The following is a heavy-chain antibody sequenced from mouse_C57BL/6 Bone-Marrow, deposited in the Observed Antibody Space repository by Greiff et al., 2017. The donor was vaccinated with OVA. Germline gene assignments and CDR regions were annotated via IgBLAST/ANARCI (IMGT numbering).Heavy chain of an antibody. V-gene: IGHV1-47*01. Sequence: VQLQESGAELVKPGASVKMSCKASGYTFTTYSIAWMKQNPGQSLEWIGNFHPYNGDTKYNEKFKGKATLTVEKSSSTVYLERSRLTSDDSAVYYCARGGAGWFAYWGQGTLVTVSA. CDR2: FHPYNGDT. J-gene: IGHJ3*01. CDR1: GYTFTTYS. D-gene: IGHD1-1*02. CDR3: ARGGAGWFAY.